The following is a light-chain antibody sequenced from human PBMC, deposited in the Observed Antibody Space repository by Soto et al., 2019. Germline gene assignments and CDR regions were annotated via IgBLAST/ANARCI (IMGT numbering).Light chain of an antibody. V-gene: IGKV3-15*01. CDR3: QQYATSPRT. CDR2: DIS. J-gene: IGKJ1*01. CDR1: QDVTTN. Sequence: EIRMTQVPATVCVAPWEGLTLYCRAAQDVTTNFAWYQVKRGQPPRLLIHDISTRATGVPARFSGSGSETDFTLTISRLEPEDLAMYYCQQYATSPRTFGLGTKVDIK.